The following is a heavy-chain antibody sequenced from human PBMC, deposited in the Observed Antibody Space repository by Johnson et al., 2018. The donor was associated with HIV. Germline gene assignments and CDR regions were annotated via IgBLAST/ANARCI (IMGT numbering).Heavy chain of an antibody. CDR3: ARSLPYSSSVGFDI. CDR2: MSYDGSNK. J-gene: IGHJ3*02. Sequence: QMQLVESGGGLVKPGGSLRLSCAASGFTFSSYGMHWVRQAPGKGLEWVAIMSYDGSNKYYADSVKGRFTISRDNAKNSLYLQMNSLRAEDTAVYYCARSLPYSSSVGFDIWGQGTMVTISS. V-gene: IGHV3-30*19. CDR1: GFTFSSYG. D-gene: IGHD6-6*01.